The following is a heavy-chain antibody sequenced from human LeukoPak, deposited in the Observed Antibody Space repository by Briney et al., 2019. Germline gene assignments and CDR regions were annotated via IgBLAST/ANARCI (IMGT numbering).Heavy chain of an antibody. J-gene: IGHJ4*02. Sequence: GGSLRLSCAASGFTFSNYEMNWVRQAPGKGLEWVSYISDSGTTKYYADSVKGRFTISRDNAKNSLYLQMNSLRAEDTAVYYCARDTTNYDSSGLDYWGQGTLVTVSS. CDR2: ISDSGTTK. D-gene: IGHD3-22*01. CDR1: GFTFSNYE. CDR3: ARDTTNYDSSGLDY. V-gene: IGHV3-48*03.